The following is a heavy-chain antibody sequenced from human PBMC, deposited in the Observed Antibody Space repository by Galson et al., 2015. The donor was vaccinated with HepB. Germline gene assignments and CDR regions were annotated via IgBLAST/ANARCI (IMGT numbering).Heavy chain of an antibody. CDR3: ARPQKPAAGTRGAFDI. D-gene: IGHD6-19*01. V-gene: IGHV5-51*01. CDR2: IYPGDSDT. J-gene: IGHJ3*02. Sequence: QSGAEVTKPGESLKISCTGSGYSFTSYWIGWVRQMPGKGLEWMGIIYPGDSDTRYSPSFQGQVTISADKSISTAYLQWSSLKASDTAMYYCARPQKPAAGTRGAFDIWGQGTMVTVSS. CDR1: GYSFTSYW.